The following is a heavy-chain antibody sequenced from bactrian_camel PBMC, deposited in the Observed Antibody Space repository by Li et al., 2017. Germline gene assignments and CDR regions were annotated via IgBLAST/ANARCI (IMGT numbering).Heavy chain of an antibody. J-gene: IGHJ4*01. CDR3: AARKVARGSHFSLGRAPALRRDEYNF. CDR2: VNTGGGAT. Sequence: HVQLVESGGGLVQPGGSLRLSCAASGFTLSSYRTYWVRQAPGKGLEWVSLVNTGGGATYYADSVKGRFTISQDNSKNTLFLQMNVLRPEDTAMYYCAARKVARGSHFSLGRAPALRRDEYNFWGQGTQVTVS. D-gene: IGHD2*01. CDR1: GFTLSSYR. V-gene: IGHV3S1*01.